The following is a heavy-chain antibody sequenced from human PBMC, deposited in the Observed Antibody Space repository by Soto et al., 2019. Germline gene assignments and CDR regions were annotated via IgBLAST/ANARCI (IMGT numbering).Heavy chain of an antibody. D-gene: IGHD2-2*01. CDR3: ARVGYCSSTSCYGPTDY. CDR2: IWYDGSNK. J-gene: IGHJ4*02. CDR1: GFTFSSYG. Sequence: GGSLRLSCAASGFTFSSYGMHWVRQAPGKGLEWVAVIWYDGSNKYYADSVKGRFTISRDNSKNTLYLQMNSLRAEDTAVYYCARVGYCSSTSCYGPTDYWGQGTLVTVSS. V-gene: IGHV3-33*01.